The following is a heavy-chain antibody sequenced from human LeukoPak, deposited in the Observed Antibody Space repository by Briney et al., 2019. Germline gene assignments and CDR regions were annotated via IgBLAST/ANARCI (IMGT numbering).Heavy chain of an antibody. Sequence: ASVKVCCKASGYTFTSCGISCVPQAPGQGLEWMGWISAYNGNTNYAQKFQGRVTMTTDTSTSTAYMELRSLRSDDTAVYYCATGTVGLKYSDSSGYYYFDYCGQGTLVTVSS. CDR2: ISAYNGNT. J-gene: IGHJ4*02. V-gene: IGHV1-18*01. CDR3: ATGTVGLKYSDSSGYYYFDY. CDR1: GYTFTSCG. D-gene: IGHD3-22*01.